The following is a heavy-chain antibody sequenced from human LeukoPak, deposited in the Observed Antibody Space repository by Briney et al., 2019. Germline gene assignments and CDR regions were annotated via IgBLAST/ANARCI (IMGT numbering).Heavy chain of an antibody. D-gene: IGHD6-13*01. J-gene: IGHJ4*02. CDR1: GYTFTGYY. Sequence: ASVKVSCKASGYTFTGYYMHWVRRAPGQGLEWMGWINPNSGGTNYAQKFQGRVTMTRDTSISTAYMELSRLRSDDTAVYYCARVYLFGWQQLALDYWGQGTLVTVSS. CDR3: ARVYLFGWQQLALDY. CDR2: INPNSGGT. V-gene: IGHV1-2*02.